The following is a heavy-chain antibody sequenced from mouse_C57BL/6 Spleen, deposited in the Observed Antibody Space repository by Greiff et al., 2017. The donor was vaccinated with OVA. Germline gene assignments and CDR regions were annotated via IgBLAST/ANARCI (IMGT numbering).Heavy chain of an antibody. Sequence: VQLQQSGPELVKPGASVKISCKASGYTFTDYYMNWVKQSHGKSLEWIGDINPNNGGTSYNQKFKGKATLTVDKSSSTAYMELRSLTSEDSAVYYCARYYYGSRGAMDYWGQGTSVTVSS. D-gene: IGHD1-1*01. J-gene: IGHJ4*01. CDR1: GYTFTDYY. CDR3: ARYYYGSRGAMDY. V-gene: IGHV1-26*01. CDR2: INPNNGGT.